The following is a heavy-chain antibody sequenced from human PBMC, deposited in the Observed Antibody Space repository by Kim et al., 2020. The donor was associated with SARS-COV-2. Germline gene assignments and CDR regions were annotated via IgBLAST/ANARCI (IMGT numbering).Heavy chain of an antibody. CDR3: AKARGSISRISLDY. J-gene: IGHJ4*02. V-gene: IGHV3-23*01. D-gene: IGHD2-2*01. CDR1: GFTFSSYA. Sequence: GGSLRLSCEASGFTFSSYAMNWVRQAPVRGLEWVSGIRGSGGSTYYADSVKGRFTISRDNSKNTLYLQMNSLRAEETALYYCAKARGSISRISLDYWGQG. CDR2: IRGSGGST.